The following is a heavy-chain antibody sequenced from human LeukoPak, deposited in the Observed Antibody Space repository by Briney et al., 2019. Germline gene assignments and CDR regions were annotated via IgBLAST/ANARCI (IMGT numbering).Heavy chain of an antibody. J-gene: IGHJ5*02. CDR1: GGSFSGYY. CDR3: ARAPTRRWFDP. CDR2: IKHSGST. V-gene: IGHV4-34*01. Sequence: ASETLSLTCAVYGGSFSGYYWSWIRQPPGKGLEWIGEIKHSGSTNYNPSLKSRVTISVDTSKNQFSLKLSSVTAADTAVYYCARAPTRRWFDPWGQGTLVTVSS. D-gene: IGHD1-1*01.